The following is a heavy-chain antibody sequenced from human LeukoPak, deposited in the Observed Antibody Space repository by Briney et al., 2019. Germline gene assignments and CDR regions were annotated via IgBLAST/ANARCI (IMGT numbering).Heavy chain of an antibody. CDR3: AKADCIHTDCYVLDY. J-gene: IGHJ4*02. D-gene: IGHD2-2*01. Sequence: GGSLRLSCAASGFTFSSYAVRWVRQVPGKALEWVAVISGSGDSTNYADSVRGRFTISRDSSKNTLYLQMNSLRVEDTALYYCAKADCIHTDCYVLDYWGQGTLVTVSS. CDR2: ISGSGDST. CDR1: GFTFSSYA. V-gene: IGHV3-23*01.